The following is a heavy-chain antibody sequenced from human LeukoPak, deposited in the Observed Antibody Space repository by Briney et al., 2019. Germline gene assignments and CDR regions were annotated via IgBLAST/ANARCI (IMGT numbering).Heavy chain of an antibody. CDR3: ASAGEGYCSSTSCHYFDY. CDR2: IIPIFGTA. CDR1: GGTFSSYA. Sequence: ASVKVSCKASGGTFSSYAISWVRQAPGQGLEWMGGIIPIFGTANYAQKFQGRVTITTDESTSTAYMELSSLRSEDTAVYYCASAGEGYCSSTSCHYFDYWGQGTLVTVSS. V-gene: IGHV1-69*05. J-gene: IGHJ4*02. D-gene: IGHD2-2*01.